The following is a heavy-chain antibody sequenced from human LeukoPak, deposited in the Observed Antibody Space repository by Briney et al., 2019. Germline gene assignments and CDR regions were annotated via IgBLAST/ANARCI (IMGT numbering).Heavy chain of an antibody. V-gene: IGHV6-1*01. CDR2: TYYRSKWYT. CDR1: GDSVSSNSAA. Sequence: SQTLSLTCAISGDSVSSNSAAWNWIRQSPSIGFEWLGRTYYRSKWYTDYAVSVKSRITINPDTSKNQFSLQLNSVTPEDTAVYYCARFLRGYCSSTSCYTQAFDIWGQGTMVTVAS. CDR3: ARFLRGYCSSTSCYTQAFDI. D-gene: IGHD2-2*02. J-gene: IGHJ3*02.